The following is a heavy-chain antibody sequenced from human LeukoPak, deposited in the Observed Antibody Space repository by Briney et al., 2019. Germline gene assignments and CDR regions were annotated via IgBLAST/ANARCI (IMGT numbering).Heavy chain of an antibody. Sequence: GGSLRLSCAASGFTFSSYAMSWVRQAPGKGLEWVSGISWNSGSIGYADSVKGRFTISRDNAKNSLYLQMNSLRAEDTALYYCAKDVAGSSGYGLDYWGQGTLVTVSS. CDR1: GFTFSSYA. J-gene: IGHJ4*02. D-gene: IGHD5-12*01. V-gene: IGHV3-9*01. CDR3: AKDVAGSSGYGLDY. CDR2: ISWNSGSI.